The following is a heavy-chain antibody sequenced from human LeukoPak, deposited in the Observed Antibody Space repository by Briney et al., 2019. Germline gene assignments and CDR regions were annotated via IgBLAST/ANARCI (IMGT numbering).Heavy chain of an antibody. CDR3: ARTSKDIVLMVYAAYNWFDL. CDR2: IYPGDSDT. D-gene: IGHD2-8*01. Sequence: GESLKISCKGSGYSFTSYWIGWVRQMPGKGLEWMGIIYPGDSDTRYSPSFQGQVTISADKSISTAYLQWSSLKASDTAMHYCARTSKDIVLMVYAAYNWFDLWGQGTLVTVSS. CDR1: GYSFTSYW. V-gene: IGHV5-51*01. J-gene: IGHJ5*02.